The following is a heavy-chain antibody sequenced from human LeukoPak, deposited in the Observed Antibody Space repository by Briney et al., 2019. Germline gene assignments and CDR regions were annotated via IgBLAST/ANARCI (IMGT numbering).Heavy chain of an antibody. CDR3: ARRGPPYYFDY. CDR1: GGSISSYY. CDR2: IYYSGST. V-gene: IGHV4-59*08. Sequence: SETLPLTCTVSGGSISSYYWSWIRQPPGKRLEWIGYIYYSGSTNYNPSLKSRVTISVDTSKNQFSLKLSSVTAADTAVYYCARRGPPYYFDYWGQGTLVTVSS. J-gene: IGHJ4*02.